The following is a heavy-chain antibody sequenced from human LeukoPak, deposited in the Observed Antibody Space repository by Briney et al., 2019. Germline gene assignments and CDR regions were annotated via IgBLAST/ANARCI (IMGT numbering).Heavy chain of an antibody. CDR1: GFTFSSYA. CDR3: AKETQWLGGGFDY. Sequence: GGALRLSCAASGFTFSSYAMSWVRQAPGKGLAGVSAISGSGGSTYYADSVKGRFTISRDNSKNTLYLQMNSLRAEDTAVYYCAKETQWLGGGFDYWGQGTLVTVSS. CDR2: ISGSGGST. V-gene: IGHV3-23*01. J-gene: IGHJ4*02. D-gene: IGHD6-19*01.